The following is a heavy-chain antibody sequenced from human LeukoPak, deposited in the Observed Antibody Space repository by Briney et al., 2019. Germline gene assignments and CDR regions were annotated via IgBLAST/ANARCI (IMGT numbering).Heavy chain of an antibody. CDR3: ARVVRNTAMVTLY. V-gene: IGHV3-48*03. CDR1: GFTFSSYD. J-gene: IGHJ4*02. CDR2: ISSGGSTI. D-gene: IGHD5-18*01. Sequence: SGGSLRLSCAASGFTFSSYDMNWVRQAPGKGLEWVLFISSGGSTIYYAHTVKGRFTISRDNAKNSLYLQINSLRAEDTAVYYCARVVRNTAMVTLYWGQGTLVTVSS.